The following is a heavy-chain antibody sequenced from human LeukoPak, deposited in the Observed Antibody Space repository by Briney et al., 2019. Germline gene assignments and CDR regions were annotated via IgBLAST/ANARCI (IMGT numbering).Heavy chain of an antibody. J-gene: IGHJ3*02. V-gene: IGHV3-64*01. CDR3: AREVSLGDYYDSSGYRVGDASDI. Sequence: GGSLRLSCAASGFTFSSYAMHWVRQAPGKGLEYVSGISSDGDSTYYASSVKGRFTISRDNAKNSLYLQMNSLRAEDTAVYYCAREVSLGDYYDSSGYRVGDASDIWGQGTMVTVSS. D-gene: IGHD3-22*01. CDR2: ISSDGDST. CDR1: GFTFSSYA.